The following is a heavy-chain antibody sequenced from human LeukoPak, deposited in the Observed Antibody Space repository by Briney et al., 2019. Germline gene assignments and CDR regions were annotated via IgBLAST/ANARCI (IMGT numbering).Heavy chain of an antibody. CDR1: GGTFISYA. CDR2: IIPIFGTA. J-gene: IGHJ4*02. CDR3: AREATIFGVVIITYYFDY. V-gene: IGHV1-69*05. Sequence: GSSVKVSCKASGGTFISYAISWVRQAPGQGLEWMGRIIPIFGTANYAQKFQGRVTITTDESTSTAYMELSSLRSEDTAVYYCAREATIFGVVIITYYFDYWGQGTLVTVSS. D-gene: IGHD3-3*01.